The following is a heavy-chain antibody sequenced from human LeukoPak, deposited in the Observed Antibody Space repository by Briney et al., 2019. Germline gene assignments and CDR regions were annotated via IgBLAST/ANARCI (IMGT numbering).Heavy chain of an antibody. D-gene: IGHD6-13*01. CDR1: GYTFTSYA. J-gene: IGHJ4*02. CDR2: INTNTGNP. CDR3: ARRVSSSWWSTQDY. V-gene: IGHV7-4-1*02. Sequence: ASVKVFCKASGYTFTSYAMNWVRQAPGQGLEWMGWINTNTGNPTYAQGFTGRFVFSLDTSVSTAYLQISSLKAEDTAVYYCARRVSSSWWSTQDYWGQGTLVTVSS.